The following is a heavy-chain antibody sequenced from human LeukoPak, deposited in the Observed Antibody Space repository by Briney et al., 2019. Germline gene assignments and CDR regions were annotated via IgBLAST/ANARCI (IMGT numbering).Heavy chain of an antibody. Sequence: TLSLTCAISCDSVSSNSAAWNWIRQSPSRGLEWLGRTYYRSKWYNDYAVSVKSRITINPDTSNNQFSLQLNSVTPEDTAVYSCAREPLAPTGTRYFQNSGHKTLVTASS. CDR2: TYYRSKWYN. CDR3: AREPLAPTGTRYFQN. J-gene: IGHJ1*01. D-gene: IGHD6-13*01. V-gene: IGHV6-1*01. CDR1: CDSVSSNSAA.